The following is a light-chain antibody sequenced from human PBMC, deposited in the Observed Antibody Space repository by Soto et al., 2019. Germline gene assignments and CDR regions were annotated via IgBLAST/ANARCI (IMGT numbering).Light chain of an antibody. CDR1: SSDVGLYNY. Sequence: QSVLTQPASVSGSPGQSITIPCTGTSSDVGLYNYVSWYQHHPGKAPKLMIYDVSDRPSGVSNRFSGSKSGNTASLTISGLQAEDEGDYYCSSYTSNSTVKFGGGTKLTVL. CDR2: DVS. V-gene: IGLV2-14*01. CDR3: SSYTSNSTVK. J-gene: IGLJ2*01.